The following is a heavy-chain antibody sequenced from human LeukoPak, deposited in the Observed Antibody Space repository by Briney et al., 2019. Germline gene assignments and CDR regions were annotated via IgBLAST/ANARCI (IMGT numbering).Heavy chain of an antibody. J-gene: IGHJ1*01. CDR3: TKGPSGIAVAGSPKYFQH. CDR1: GFTFDDYA. CDR2: ISWNSGNI. D-gene: IGHD6-19*01. V-gene: IGHV3-9*01. Sequence: GGSLRLSCAASGFTFDDYAMHWVRQAPGKGLEWVSGISWNSGNIDYADSVEGRFTISRDNAKNSLYLQVNSLRAEDTALYYCTKGPSGIAVAGSPKYFQHWGQGTLVTVSS.